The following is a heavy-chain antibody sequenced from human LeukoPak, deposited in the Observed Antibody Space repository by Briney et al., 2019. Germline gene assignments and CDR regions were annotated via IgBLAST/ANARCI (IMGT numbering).Heavy chain of an antibody. Sequence: RGSLRLSCAASGFTFSSYAMHWVRQAPGKGLEWVAVISYDGSNKYYADSVKGRFTISRDNSKNTLYLQMNSLRAEDTAVYYCARDRMELTYFDYWGQGTLVTVSS. J-gene: IGHJ4*02. CDR2: ISYDGSNK. D-gene: IGHD1-7*01. CDR1: GFTFSSYA. V-gene: IGHV3-30*01. CDR3: ARDRMELTYFDY.